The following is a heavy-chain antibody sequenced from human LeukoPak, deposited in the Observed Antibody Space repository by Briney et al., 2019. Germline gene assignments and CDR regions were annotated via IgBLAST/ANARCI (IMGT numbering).Heavy chain of an antibody. CDR2: IYHTGNT. CDR1: GGSISSGNYH. CDR3: TRVRQGSQSDS. V-gene: IGHV4-39*07. Sequence: SETLSLTCTVSGGSISSGNYHWAWIRQPPGKGLECIGSIYHTGNTYYNSSLESRATISIDMSKNQFSLHLSPVTAADTAVYYCTRVRQGSQSDSWGQGTLVTVSS. J-gene: IGHJ4*02.